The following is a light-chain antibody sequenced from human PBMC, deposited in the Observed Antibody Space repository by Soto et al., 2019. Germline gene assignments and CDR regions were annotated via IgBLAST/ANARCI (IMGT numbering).Light chain of an antibody. Sequence: EIVMTQSPATLSVSPGERATLSCMASQSVSSNLAWYQQTPGQAPRLLIYGASTRATGIPARFSGSWSGTEFTLTISSLQSEDVAVYYCQQYNNWPPGTFGQGTKLEIK. V-gene: IGKV3-15*01. CDR2: GAS. CDR3: QQYNNWPPGT. CDR1: QSVSSN. J-gene: IGKJ2*01.